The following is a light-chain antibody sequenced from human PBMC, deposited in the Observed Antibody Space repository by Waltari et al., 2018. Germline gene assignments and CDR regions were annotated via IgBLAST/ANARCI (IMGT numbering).Light chain of an antibody. CDR3: HQYVSSPTT. Sequence: EVVLTQSPGTLSLSPGETATLPCRASQSLARSYLAWYQHKPGQAPSLLVFGASTRATGIPDRFSGTGSGKDFTLTISRLEPEDSGVYYCHQYVSSPTTFGPGTKVDIK. V-gene: IGKV3-20*01. CDR2: GAS. CDR1: QSLARSY. J-gene: IGKJ3*01.